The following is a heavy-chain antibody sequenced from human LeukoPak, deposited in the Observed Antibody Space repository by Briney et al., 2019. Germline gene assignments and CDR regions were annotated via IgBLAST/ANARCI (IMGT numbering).Heavy chain of an antibody. CDR2: IYYSGST. CDR3: ARSRDNWFDP. Sequence: SETLSLTCTVSGGSISTYYWSWIRQPPGKGLGWIGNIYYSGSTYYNPSLKSRVTISVDTSKNQFSLRLNSVTAADTAVYYCARSRDNWFDPWGQGTLVTVSS. CDR1: GGSISTYY. V-gene: IGHV4-59*04. J-gene: IGHJ5*02.